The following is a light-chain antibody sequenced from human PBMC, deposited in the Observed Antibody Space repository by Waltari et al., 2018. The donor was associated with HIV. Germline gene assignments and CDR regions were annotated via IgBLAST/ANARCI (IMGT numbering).Light chain of an antibody. V-gene: IGKV1-5*03. J-gene: IGKJ5*01. CDR2: KTS. CDR3: QQYKSYSLT. CDR1: QNVDNW. Sequence: DIQMTQSPSTLSASVGDRVIITCRSSQNVDNWLAWYQQRPGSAPKVLIYKTSTLQTGVPSRFSGSGSGTEFSLTISSLQPNDFVTYYCQQYKSYSLTFGQGTRLEIK.